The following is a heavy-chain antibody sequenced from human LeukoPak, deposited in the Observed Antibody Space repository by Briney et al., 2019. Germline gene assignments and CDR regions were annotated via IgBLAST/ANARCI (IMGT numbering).Heavy chain of an antibody. D-gene: IGHD4-11*01. Sequence: GGSLRLSCAASGFTFSSHEMNWVRQAPGKGLEWVSYISSSGSAIYYADSVKGRFTISRDNAKNSLYLQMNSLRAEDTAVYYCARSTANAFDIWGQGTMVTVSS. J-gene: IGHJ3*02. V-gene: IGHV3-48*03. CDR1: GFTFSSHE. CDR2: ISSSGSAI. CDR3: ARSTANAFDI.